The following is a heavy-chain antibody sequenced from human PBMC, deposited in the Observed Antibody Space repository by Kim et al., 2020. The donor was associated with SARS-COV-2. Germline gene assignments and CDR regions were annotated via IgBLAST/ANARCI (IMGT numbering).Heavy chain of an antibody. CDR2: VRRKAKSFAT. CDR3: SRDGPLGGDDAFDI. Sequence: GGSLRLSCAASGFTFSDSTIHWVRQASGKGLEWVGHVRRKAKSFATDYAASVKGRFTILRDESNNSAYLQMNSLKTEDTALYYCSRDGPLGGDDAFDIWGQGTMVTVSS. V-gene: IGHV3-73*01. J-gene: IGHJ3*02. D-gene: IGHD7-27*01. CDR1: GFTFSDST.